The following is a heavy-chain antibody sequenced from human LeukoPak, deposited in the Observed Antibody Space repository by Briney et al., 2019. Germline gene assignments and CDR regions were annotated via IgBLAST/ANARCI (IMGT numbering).Heavy chain of an antibody. CDR1: GFTFSNAW. J-gene: IGHJ4*02. CDR3: STWTDLYDY. D-gene: IGHD3/OR15-3a*01. CDR2: IRSKTDGGTA. V-gene: IGHV3-15*01. Sequence: GGSLRLPCAASGFTFSNAWMSWVRQAPGKGLDWVGRIRSKTDGGTADHAASVKGRFTISRDDSKNMLYLQMNSLKTEDTAVYYCSTWTDLYDYWGQGTLVTVSS.